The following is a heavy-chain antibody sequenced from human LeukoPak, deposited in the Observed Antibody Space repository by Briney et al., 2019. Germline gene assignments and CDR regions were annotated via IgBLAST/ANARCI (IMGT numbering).Heavy chain of an antibody. V-gene: IGHV3-23*01. CDR2: ISGSGGST. J-gene: IGHJ5*02. CDR3: AKDPYVSELTNWFDP. D-gene: IGHD1-7*01. CDR1: GFTFSSYA. Sequence: GGSLRLSCAASGFTFSSYAMSWVRQAPGKGLEWVSAISGSGGSTYYADSVEGRFTISRDNSKNTLYLQMNSLRAEDTAVYYCAKDPYVSELTNWFDPWGQGTLVTVSS.